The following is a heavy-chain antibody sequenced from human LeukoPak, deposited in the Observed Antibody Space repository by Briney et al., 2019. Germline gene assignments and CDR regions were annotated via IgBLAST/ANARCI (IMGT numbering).Heavy chain of an antibody. Sequence: SETLSLTCAVYGGSFSGYYWSWIRQPPGKGLEWIGEINHSGSTNYNPSLKSRVTISADTSKNQFSLKLSSVTAADTAVYYCARVPSWWDSSQSDWFDPWGQGTLVTVSS. D-gene: IGHD2-8*02. CDR2: INHSGST. V-gene: IGHV4-34*01. CDR3: ARVPSWWDSSQSDWFDP. CDR1: GGSFSGYY. J-gene: IGHJ5*02.